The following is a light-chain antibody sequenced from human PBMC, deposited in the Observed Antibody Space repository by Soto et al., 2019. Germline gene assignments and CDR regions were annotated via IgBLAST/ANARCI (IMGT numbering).Light chain of an antibody. CDR3: QSYDSSLSAVV. V-gene: IGLV1-40*01. CDR2: GNS. J-gene: IGLJ2*01. CDR1: SSNIGAGYD. Sequence: QPVLTQPPSVSGAPGQRVTISCTGSSSNIGAGYDVHWYQQLPGTAPKLLIYGNSNRPSGVPDRFSGSKSGTSASLAITGLQVEDEADYYCQSYDSSLSAVVFGGGTKVTVL.